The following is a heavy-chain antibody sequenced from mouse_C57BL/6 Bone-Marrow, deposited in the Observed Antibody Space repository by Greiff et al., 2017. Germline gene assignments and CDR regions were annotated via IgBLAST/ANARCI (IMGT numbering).Heavy chain of an antibody. CDR2: IYPRSGNT. V-gene: IGHV1-81*01. CDR3: ASDSSGYESY. D-gene: IGHD3-2*02. J-gene: IGHJ2*01. Sequence: QVQLKESGAELARPGASVKLSCKASGYTFTSYGISWVKQRTGQGLEWIGEIYPRSGNTYYNEKFKGKATLTADKSSSTAYMELRSLTSEDSAVFYCASDSSGYESYWGQGTTLTVSS. CDR1: GYTFTSYG.